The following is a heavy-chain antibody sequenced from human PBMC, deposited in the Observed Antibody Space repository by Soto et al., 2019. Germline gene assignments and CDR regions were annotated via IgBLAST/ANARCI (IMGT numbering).Heavy chain of an antibody. Sequence: QVQLQESGPGLVKPSETLSLTCTVSGGSVSSDTHYWSWIRQPPGKRLEWIGFIYASGSTNYNPSLRSRVTMSVGTSKNQFSLKLRSVIVADTAVYHCARFVRSCSGTTCYTRADVWGPGTTVTVSS. J-gene: IGHJ6*02. CDR1: GGSVSSDTHY. V-gene: IGHV4-61*01. CDR3: ARFVRSCSGTTCYTRADV. D-gene: IGHD2-2*02. CDR2: IYASGST.